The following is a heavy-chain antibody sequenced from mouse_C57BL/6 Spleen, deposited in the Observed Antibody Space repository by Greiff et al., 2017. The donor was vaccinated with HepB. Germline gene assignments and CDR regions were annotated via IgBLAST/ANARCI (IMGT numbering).Heavy chain of an antibody. Sequence: QVQLKESGPGLVAPSQCLSITCTVSGFSLTSYGVDWVRQSPGKGLEWLGVIWGVGSTNYNSALKSRLSISKDNSKSQVFLKMNSLQTDDTAMYYCARRKDYGKREGYFDVWGTGTTVTVSS. V-gene: IGHV2-6*01. J-gene: IGHJ1*03. CDR3: ARRKDYGKREGYFDV. CDR1: GFSLTSYG. CDR2: IWGVGST. D-gene: IGHD1-1*01.